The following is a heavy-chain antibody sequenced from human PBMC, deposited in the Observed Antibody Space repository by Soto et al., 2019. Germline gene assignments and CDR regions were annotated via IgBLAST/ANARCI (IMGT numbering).Heavy chain of an antibody. V-gene: IGHV4-39*01. CDR1: GGSISSSSYY. D-gene: IGHD3-10*01. CDR3: ARPRLSGSYYNMETYYFDY. Sequence: XATLSLTCTVSGGSISSSSYYWGWIRQPPGKGLEWIGSIYYSGSTYYNPSLKSRVTISVDTSKNQFSLKLSSVTAADTAVYYCARPRLSGSYYNMETYYFDYWGQGTLVTVSS. J-gene: IGHJ4*02. CDR2: IYYSGST.